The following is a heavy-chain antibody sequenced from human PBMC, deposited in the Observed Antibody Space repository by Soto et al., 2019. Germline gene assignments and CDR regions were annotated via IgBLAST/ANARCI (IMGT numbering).Heavy chain of an antibody. CDR3: ARKSPTTVRAAPDAFDI. D-gene: IGHD3-10*01. Sequence: QVQLVQSGAEVKKPGSSVKVSCKASGGTFSSYTISWVRQAPGQGLEWMGRIIPILGIANYAQKFQGRVTITADKSTRTAYMELSSLRSEDTAVYYCARKSPTTVRAAPDAFDIWGQGTMVTVSS. V-gene: IGHV1-69*02. CDR1: GGTFSSYT. J-gene: IGHJ3*02. CDR2: IIPILGIA.